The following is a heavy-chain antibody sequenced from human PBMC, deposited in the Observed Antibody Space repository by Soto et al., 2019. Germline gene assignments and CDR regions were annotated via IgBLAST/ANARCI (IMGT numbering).Heavy chain of an antibody. CDR2: IYYTGST. Sequence: QVQLQESGPGLVKTSQTLSLTCTVSGASTGSGGSYWSWIRQHPGKGLEWIGYIYYTGSTYYSPSLKSRAFISVDTSNNQFTLKLDSATAADTAVYYCARADYGDRGLAFDSWGQGPLVTVAS. J-gene: IGHJ4*02. CDR3: ARADYGDRGLAFDS. V-gene: IGHV4-31*03. D-gene: IGHD4-17*01. CDR1: GASTGSGGSY.